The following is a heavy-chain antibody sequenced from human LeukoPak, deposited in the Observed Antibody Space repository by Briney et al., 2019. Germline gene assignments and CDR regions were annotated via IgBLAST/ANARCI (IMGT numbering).Heavy chain of an antibody. CDR1: GGSNY. CDR2: IHYSGST. J-gene: IGHJ5*02. Sequence: PSETLSLTCTVSGGSNYWSWIRQPPGKGLEWIAYIHYSGSTNYNPSLKSRVTISIDTSKNQFSLKLNSVTAADTAVYYCAKHSNWNAGVDWFDPWGQGTLVTVSS. D-gene: IGHD1-20*01. CDR3: AKHSNWNAGVDWFDP. V-gene: IGHV4-59*08.